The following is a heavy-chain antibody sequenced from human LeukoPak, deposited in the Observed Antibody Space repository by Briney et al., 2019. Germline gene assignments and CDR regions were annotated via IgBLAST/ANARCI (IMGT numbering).Heavy chain of an antibody. CDR2: IYPGDSDT. CDR1: GYRFTSYW. J-gene: IGHJ6*03. Sequence: GESLKISCKGSGYRFTSYWIGWVRQMPGKGLEWMGIIYPGDSDTRYSPSFQGQVTISADKSISTAYLQWSSLKASDTAMYYCARVGGSSSWYMNYYYYMDVWGKGTTVTVSS. V-gene: IGHV5-51*01. CDR3: ARVGGSSSWYMNYYYYMDV. D-gene: IGHD6-13*01.